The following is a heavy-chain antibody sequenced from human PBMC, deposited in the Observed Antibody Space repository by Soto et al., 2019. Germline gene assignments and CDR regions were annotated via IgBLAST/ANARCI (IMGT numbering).Heavy chain of an antibody. CDR3: ARRGLRAGTTHYYYYYMDV. V-gene: IGHV4-59*12. D-gene: IGHD1-7*01. J-gene: IGHJ6*03. Sequence: PSETLSLTCVVSGDSISSYYWRWIRQPPGKGLEWIGEISHSGSTNYNPSLKSRVKESVDTSKNQFSLRLSSVTAADTAVYYCARRGLRAGTTHYYYYYMDVWGKGTTVTVSS. CDR2: ISHSGST. CDR1: GDSISSYY.